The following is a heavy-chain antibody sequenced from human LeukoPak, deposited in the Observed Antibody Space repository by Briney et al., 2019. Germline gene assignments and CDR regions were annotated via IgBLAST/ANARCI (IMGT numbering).Heavy chain of an antibody. J-gene: IGHJ6*02. Sequence: PGRSLRLSCAASGFTFSSYGMHWVRQAPGKGLEWVAVIWYDGSNKYYADSVKGRFTISRDNSKNTLYLQMNRLRAEDTAVYYCAREKVGATGNGMDVWGQGTTVTVSS. CDR2: IWYDGSNK. CDR3: AREKVGATGNGMDV. V-gene: IGHV3-33*01. CDR1: GFTFSSYG. D-gene: IGHD1-26*01.